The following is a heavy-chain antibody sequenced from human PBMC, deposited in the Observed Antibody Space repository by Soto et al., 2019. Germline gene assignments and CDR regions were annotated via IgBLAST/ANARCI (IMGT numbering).Heavy chain of an antibody. CDR1: GFTFSDAW. Sequence: PGGSLRLSCAASGFTFSDAWINWVRQAPGKGLEWVGRIKSKIDGGTTDFAAPVKGRFAISRDDSRDMVYMEMYSLKTDDTAVYYCTTDSLFTGQLVRMDIWGHVSLVTVS. D-gene: IGHD3-9*01. V-gene: IGHV3-15*07. J-gene: IGHJ6*01. CDR3: TTDSLFTGQLVRMDI. CDR2: IKSKIDGGTT.